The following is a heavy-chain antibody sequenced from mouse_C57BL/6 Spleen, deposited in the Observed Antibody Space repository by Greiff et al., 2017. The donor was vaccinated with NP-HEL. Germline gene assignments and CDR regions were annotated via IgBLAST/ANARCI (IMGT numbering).Heavy chain of an antibody. CDR3: ARDLENYAMDY. CDR2: ISYDGSN. J-gene: IGHJ4*01. V-gene: IGHV3-6*01. Sequence: EVKLVESGPGLVKPSQSLSLTCSVTGYSITSGYYWNWIRQFPGNKLEWMGYISYDGSNNYNPSLKNRISITRDTSKNQFFLKLNSVTTEDTATYYCARDLENYAMDYWGQGTSVTVSS. CDR1: GYSITSGYY.